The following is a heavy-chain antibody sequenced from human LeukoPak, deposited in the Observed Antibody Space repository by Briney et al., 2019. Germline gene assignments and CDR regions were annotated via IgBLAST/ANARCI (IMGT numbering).Heavy chain of an antibody. CDR1: GDSVSSDSAA. D-gene: IGHD6-25*01. CDR2: TYYRSKWYY. Sequence: SQTLSLTCAISGDSVSSDSAAWNWIRQSPSRGLEWLGRTYYRSKWYYEYAESVKSRITISPDTSKNQFSLQLNSVTPENTAVYYCVRGGHFDYWGQGTLVTVSS. V-gene: IGHV6-1*01. J-gene: IGHJ4*02. CDR3: VRGGHFDY.